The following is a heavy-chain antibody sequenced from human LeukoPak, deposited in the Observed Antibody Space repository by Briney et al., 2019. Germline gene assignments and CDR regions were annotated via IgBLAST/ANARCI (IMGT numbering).Heavy chain of an antibody. V-gene: IGHV4-39*01. J-gene: IGHJ6*04. D-gene: IGHD6-13*01. CDR1: GGSISSSGYY. CDR3: ARQYRIAAAKYFDV. Sequence: PSETLSLTCTVSGGSISSSGYYWGWIRQPPGKGLEWIGSIYYSGSTNYNPSLKSRVTISVDTSKNQFSLKLSSVTAADTAVYYCARQYRIAAAKYFDVWAKGTTVIISS. CDR2: IYYSGST.